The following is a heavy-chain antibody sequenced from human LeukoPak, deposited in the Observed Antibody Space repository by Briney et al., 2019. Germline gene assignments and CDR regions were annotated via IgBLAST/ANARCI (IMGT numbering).Heavy chain of an antibody. Sequence: GGSLRLSCAASGFTFSSYSMNWVCQAPGKGLEWVSSISSSSSYIYYADSVKGRFTISRDNAKNSLYLQMNSLRAEDTAVYYCARGLWFGGLLSGYFDYWGQGTLVTVSS. CDR1: GFTFSSYS. J-gene: IGHJ4*02. D-gene: IGHD3-10*01. CDR3: ARGLWFGGLLSGYFDY. CDR2: ISSSSSYI. V-gene: IGHV3-21*01.